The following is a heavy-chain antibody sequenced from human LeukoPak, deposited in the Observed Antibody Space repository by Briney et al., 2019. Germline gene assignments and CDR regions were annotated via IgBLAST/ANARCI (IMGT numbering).Heavy chain of an antibody. V-gene: IGHV3-21*01. Sequence: GGSLRLSCAASGFTFSTYWMHWVRQAPGKGLVWVLSITSSSTYIYYADSVKGRFTISRDNAKNSLYLQMNSLRAEDTAVYYCARDSTHPDPYYYYYMDVWGKGTTVTVSS. D-gene: IGHD1-14*01. CDR3: ARDSTHPDPYYYYYMDV. CDR1: GFTFSTYW. CDR2: ITSSSTYI. J-gene: IGHJ6*03.